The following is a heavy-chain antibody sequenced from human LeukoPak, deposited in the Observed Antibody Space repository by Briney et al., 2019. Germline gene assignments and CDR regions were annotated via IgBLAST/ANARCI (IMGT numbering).Heavy chain of an antibody. CDR2: ISSDENNK. CDR1: GFTFSSYV. D-gene: IGHD1-26*01. CDR3: ARGREHGDFDY. V-gene: IGHV3-30*03. Sequence: GGSLRLSCAASGFTFSSYVMHWVRQAPGKGLEWVALISSDENNKYHADSVKGRFTISRDNSKNTLFLQMNSLRPEDTAVYYCARGREHGDFDYWGQGTLVTVSS. J-gene: IGHJ4*02.